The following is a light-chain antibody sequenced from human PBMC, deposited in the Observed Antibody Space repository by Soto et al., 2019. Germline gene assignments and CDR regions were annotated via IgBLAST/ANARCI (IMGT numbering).Light chain of an antibody. CDR1: QTIISNY. CDR3: QQFGTSAYT. V-gene: IGKV3-20*01. Sequence: EIVLTQSPGTLSLSPGERATLSCRASQTIISNYLAWYQQKPGQAPRLLIYGASGRATGIPDRFSGSGSGTDFTLTIGRLEPEDVAVYYCQQFGTSAYTFGQGTKLEI. CDR2: GAS. J-gene: IGKJ2*01.